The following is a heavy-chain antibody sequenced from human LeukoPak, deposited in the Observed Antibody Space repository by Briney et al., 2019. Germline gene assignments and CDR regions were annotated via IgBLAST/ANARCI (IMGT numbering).Heavy chain of an antibody. Sequence: SQTLSLTCTVSGGSISSGDYCWSWIRQPPGKGLEWIGYIYYSGSTYYNPSLKSRVTISVDTSKNQFSLKLSSVTAADTAVYYCARGKAQYSEKVRYFDLWGXGTLVTVSS. CDR3: ARGKAQYSEKVRYFDL. J-gene: IGHJ2*01. D-gene: IGHD2-15*01. CDR2: IYYSGST. CDR1: GGSISSGDYC. V-gene: IGHV4-30-4*01.